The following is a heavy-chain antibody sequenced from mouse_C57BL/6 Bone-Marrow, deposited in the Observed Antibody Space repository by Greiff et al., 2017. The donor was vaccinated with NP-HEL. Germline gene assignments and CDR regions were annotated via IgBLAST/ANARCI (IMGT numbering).Heavy chain of an antibody. CDR1: GYTFTSYG. J-gene: IGHJ3*01. V-gene: IGHV1-81*01. Sequence: QVQLKESGAELARPGASVTLSCKASGYTFTSYGISWVKQRTGQGLEWIGEIYPRSGNTYYNEKFKGKATLTADKSSSTAYMELRSLTSDDSAVYFCARDAWFAYWGQGTLVTVSA. CDR2: IYPRSGNT. CDR3: ARDAWFAY.